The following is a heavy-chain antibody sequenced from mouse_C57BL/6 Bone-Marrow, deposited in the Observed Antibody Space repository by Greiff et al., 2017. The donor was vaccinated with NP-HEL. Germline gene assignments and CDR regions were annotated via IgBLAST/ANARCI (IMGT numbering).Heavy chain of an antibody. D-gene: IGHD1-1*01. Sequence: VKLQQSGPGLVAPSQSLSITCTVSGFSLTSYAISWVRQPPGKGLEWLGVIWTGGGTNYNSALKSRLSISKDNSKSQVFLKMNSLQTDDTDRYYCARNGGYYGAWFAYWGQGTLVTVSA. CDR1: GFSLTSYA. J-gene: IGHJ3*01. V-gene: IGHV2-9-1*01. CDR3: ARNGGYYGAWFAY. CDR2: IWTGGGT.